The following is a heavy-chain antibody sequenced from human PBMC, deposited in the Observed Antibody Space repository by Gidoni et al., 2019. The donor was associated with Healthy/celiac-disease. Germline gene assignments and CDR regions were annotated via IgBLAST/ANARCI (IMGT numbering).Heavy chain of an antibody. J-gene: IGHJ4*02. Sequence: QVQLQQWGAGLLKPSETLSLTCAVYGGSFSGYYWSWIRQPPGKGLEWIGEIKHSGSTNYNPSLKSRVTISVDTSKNQFSLKLSSVTAADAAVYYCARDTRSLDPFDYWGQGTLVTVSS. V-gene: IGHV4-34*01. CDR3: ARDTRSLDPFDY. CDR2: IKHSGST. D-gene: IGHD1-1*01. CDR1: GGSFSGYY.